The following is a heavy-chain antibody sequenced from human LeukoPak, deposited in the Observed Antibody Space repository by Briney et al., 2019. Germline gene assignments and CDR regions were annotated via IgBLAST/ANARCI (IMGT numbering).Heavy chain of an antibody. V-gene: IGHV4-4*07. CDR3: ARASYYESRNNIAFDI. Sequence: PSETLSLTCTVSGGSISSYYWSWIRQPAGKGLEWIGRINPSGRTKNNPSLKSRVTMSLDTRKNQLSLNLGSVTAADTAVYYCARASYYESRNNIAFDIWGQGTMVTVSS. J-gene: IGHJ3*02. CDR2: INPSGRT. CDR1: GGSISSYY. D-gene: IGHD3-22*01.